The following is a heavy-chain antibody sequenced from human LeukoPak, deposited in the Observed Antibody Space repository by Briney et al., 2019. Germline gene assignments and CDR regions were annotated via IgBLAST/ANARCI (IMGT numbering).Heavy chain of an antibody. CDR1: GFTFSNYS. D-gene: IGHD3-22*01. CDR3: ARGEYYDTSGYLFDY. V-gene: IGHV3-21*01. CDR2: ISSSGSYI. J-gene: IGHJ4*02. Sequence: GGSLRLSCGASGFTFSNYSMNWVRQAPGKGLEWVSCISSSGSYIYYADSVKGRFTISRDNAKNSLYLQVNSLRAEDTAVYYCARGEYYDTSGYLFDYWGQGTLVTVSS.